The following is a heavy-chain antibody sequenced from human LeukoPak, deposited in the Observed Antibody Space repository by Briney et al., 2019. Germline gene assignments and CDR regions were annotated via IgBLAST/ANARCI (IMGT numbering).Heavy chain of an antibody. V-gene: IGHV3-23*01. CDR2: ISGSGGST. J-gene: IGHJ4*02. CDR3: ARGYYDSRGWAFDY. D-gene: IGHD3-22*01. CDR1: GFTFSSYA. Sequence: GGSLRLSCAASGFTFSSYAMSWVRQAPGKGLEWVSAISGSGGSTYYADSVKGRFTISRDNSKNTLYLQMNSLRAEDTAFYYCARGYYDSRGWAFDYWGQGTLVTVSS.